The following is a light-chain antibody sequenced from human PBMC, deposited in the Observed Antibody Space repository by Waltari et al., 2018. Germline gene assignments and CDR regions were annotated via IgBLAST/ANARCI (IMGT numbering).Light chain of an antibody. J-gene: IGLJ2*01. CDR2: EGS. CDR3: CSYAGSSTYVL. V-gene: IGLV2-23*01. CDR1: HSHVGTYNL. Sequence: QSALTQPASVSGSLGQPITISCTGAHSHVGTYNLVSWYQQHPGKAPKLMIYEGSKRPSGVSNRFSGSQSGNTASLTISGLQAEDDGDYYCCSYAGSSTYVLFGGGTKLTVL.